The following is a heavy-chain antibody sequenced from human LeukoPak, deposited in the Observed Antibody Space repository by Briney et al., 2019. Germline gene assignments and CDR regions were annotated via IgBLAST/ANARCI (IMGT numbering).Heavy chain of an antibody. CDR3: ARDVVGSLDY. Sequence: PGESLRLSCVASGFTFSTYWMAWVRQAPGKGLEWVANIKGDESARHQADSVKGRFTISRDNARNSLYLQMGSLRGDDTAVYYCARDVVGSLDYWGQGTLVTVSS. D-gene: IGHD1-26*01. CDR1: GFTFSTYW. V-gene: IGHV3-7*01. CDR2: IKGDESAR. J-gene: IGHJ4*02.